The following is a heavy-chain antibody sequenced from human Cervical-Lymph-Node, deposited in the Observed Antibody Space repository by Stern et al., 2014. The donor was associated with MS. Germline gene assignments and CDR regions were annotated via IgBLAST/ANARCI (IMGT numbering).Heavy chain of an antibody. CDR3: AKDRGMIVVVTYSLDS. CDR2: IYYDGSNA. J-gene: IGHJ4*02. CDR1: GFSFSSYG. V-gene: IGHV3-30*18. D-gene: IGHD3-22*01. Sequence: VQLLESGGIVVQPGRSLRLSCVASGFSFSSYGMHWVRQAPGKGLEWGAVIYYDGSNAYYADSVKGRFTISRDNSKNTLYLQLNSLRAEDTAVYFCAKDRGMIVVVTYSLDSWGQGTLVTVSS.